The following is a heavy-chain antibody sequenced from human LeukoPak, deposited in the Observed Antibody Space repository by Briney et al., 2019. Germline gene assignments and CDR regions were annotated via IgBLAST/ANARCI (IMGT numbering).Heavy chain of an antibody. J-gene: IGHJ4*02. CDR2: INPNSGGT. CDR1: GYTFTGYY. CDR3: ARVAGYDYVWGSYRLHY. V-gene: IGHV1-2*02. Sequence: ASVKVSCKASGYTFTGYYMHWVRQAPGQGLEWMGWINPNSGGTNYAQKFQGRVTMTRDTSISTAYMELSRLRSDDTAVYYCARVAGYDYVWGSYRLHYWGQGTLVTVSS. D-gene: IGHD3-16*01.